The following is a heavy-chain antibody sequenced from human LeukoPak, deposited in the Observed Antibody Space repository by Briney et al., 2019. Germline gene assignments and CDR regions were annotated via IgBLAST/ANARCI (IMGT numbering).Heavy chain of an antibody. V-gene: IGHV4-59*08. Sequence: SETLSLTCTVSGVSISSYYWSWIRQPPGKGLEWIGYIYYSGSTNYNPSLKSRVTISVDTSKNQFSLKLSSVTAADTAVYYCARHHYDFWSGYYSPNYFDYWGQGTLVTVSS. CDR2: IYYSGST. CDR1: GVSISSYY. D-gene: IGHD3-3*01. CDR3: ARHHYDFWSGYYSPNYFDY. J-gene: IGHJ4*02.